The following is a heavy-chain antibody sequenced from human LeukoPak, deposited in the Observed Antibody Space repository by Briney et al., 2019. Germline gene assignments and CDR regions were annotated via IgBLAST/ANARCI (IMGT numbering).Heavy chain of an antibody. D-gene: IGHD5-18*01. V-gene: IGHV3-21*01. Sequence: GGSLRLSCAASGFTFSSYSMNWVRQAPGKGLEWVSSISSSSSYIYYADSVKGRFTISRDNAKNSLYLQMNSLRAKDTAVYYCARDASYVDTAMVPFDYWGQGTLVTVSS. CDR1: GFTFSSYS. CDR3: ARDASYVDTAMVPFDY. CDR2: ISSSSSYI. J-gene: IGHJ4*02.